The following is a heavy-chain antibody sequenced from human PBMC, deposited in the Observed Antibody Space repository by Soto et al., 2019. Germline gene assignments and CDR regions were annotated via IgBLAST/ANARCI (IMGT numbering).Heavy chain of an antibody. Sequence: QVQLVQSGAEVKKPGASVKVSCKASGYTFTSYDINWVRQATGQGLEWMGWMNPNSGNTGYAQKFQGRVTMTRNTSISTDYMELSSLRSEDTAVYYCARVWDSCYYYYGMDVWGQGTTVTVSS. CDR2: MNPNSGNT. J-gene: IGHJ6*02. CDR3: ARVWDSCYYYYGMDV. CDR1: GYTFTSYD. V-gene: IGHV1-8*01. D-gene: IGHD1-26*01.